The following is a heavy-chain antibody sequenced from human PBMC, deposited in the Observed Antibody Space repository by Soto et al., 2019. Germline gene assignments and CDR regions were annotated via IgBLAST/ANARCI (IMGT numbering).Heavy chain of an antibody. CDR3: ASPYGSGSYPSGHYYYNGMDF. CDR2: IYYRSST. Sequence: SETLSLTCNVSGGSISSSSYYWGWIRQPLGKGLEWIGSIYYRSSTYYTGAFKMRVAISVDTAKIQFSLKLSSVTAADTAVYYCASPYGSGSYPSGHYYYNGMDFWGQGTTVTVSS. J-gene: IGHJ6*02. V-gene: IGHV4-39*01. CDR1: GGSISSSSYY. D-gene: IGHD3-10*01.